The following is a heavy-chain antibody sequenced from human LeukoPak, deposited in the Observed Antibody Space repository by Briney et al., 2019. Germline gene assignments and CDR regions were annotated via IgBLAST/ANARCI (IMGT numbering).Heavy chain of an antibody. CDR3: ATVPIVVVPAAIEAYGMDV. V-gene: IGHV3-23*01. CDR2: LSGSGSST. CDR1: GFIFNKHA. Sequence: GGSLRLSCVASGFIFNKHAMSWVRQAPGKGLEWVSGLSGSGSSTDYADSVKGRFTISRDNSKNTLYLQMNSLRAEDTAVYYCATVPIVVVPAAIEAYGMDVWGQGTTVTVSS. J-gene: IGHJ6*02. D-gene: IGHD2-2*01.